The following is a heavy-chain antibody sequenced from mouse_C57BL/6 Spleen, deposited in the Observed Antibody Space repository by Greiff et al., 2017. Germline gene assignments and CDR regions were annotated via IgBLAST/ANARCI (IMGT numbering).Heavy chain of an antibody. Sequence: DVHLVESGGGLVKPGGSLKLSCAASGFTFSDYGMHWVRQAPEKGLEWVAYISSGSSTIYYADTVKGRFTISRDNAKNTLFLQMTSLRSEDTAMYYCARDGPEAMDYWGQGTSVTVSS. CDR1: GFTFSDYG. CDR2: ISSGSSTI. J-gene: IGHJ4*01. V-gene: IGHV5-17*01. D-gene: IGHD2-3*01. CDR3: ARDGPEAMDY.